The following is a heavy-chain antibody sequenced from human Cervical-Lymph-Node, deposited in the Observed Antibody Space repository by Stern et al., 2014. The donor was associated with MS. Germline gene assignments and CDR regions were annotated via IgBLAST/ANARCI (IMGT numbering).Heavy chain of an antibody. CDR1: GITFSHSA. D-gene: IGHD3-3*01. J-gene: IGHJ5*02. V-gene: IGHV1-58*02. Sequence: VQLVESGPEVKKPGTSGKVSCKASGITFSHSAIQWLRQARGQRPAWIGWVVVFNGDVNYAPRFQERVTITRDMSTSTVYMELRSLRSEDTAIYYCASERYTYYDDQRPPGGFDPWGQVTLVTVSS. CDR3: ASERYTYYDDQRPPGGFDP. CDR2: VVVFNGDV.